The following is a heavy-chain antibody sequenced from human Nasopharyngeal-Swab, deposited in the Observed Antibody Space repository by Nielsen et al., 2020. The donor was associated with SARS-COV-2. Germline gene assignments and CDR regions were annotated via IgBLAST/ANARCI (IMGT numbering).Heavy chain of an antibody. CDR1: GFTLRGHW. V-gene: IGHV3-74*03. J-gene: IGHJ4*02. CDR2: IDIAGTVT. D-gene: IGHD6-19*01. CDR3: ARGSSDWNGIDY. Sequence: GGSLRLSCAASGFTLRGHWMHWVRQAPGKGLVGVSRIDIAGTVTSYADSLKGRFTISRDNAKNTLYLQMNSLRVEDTAIYYCARGSSDWNGIDYWGQGTLVTVSS.